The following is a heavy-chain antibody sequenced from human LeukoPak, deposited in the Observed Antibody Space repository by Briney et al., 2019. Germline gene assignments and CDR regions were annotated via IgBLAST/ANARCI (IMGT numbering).Heavy chain of an antibody. V-gene: IGHV1-69*05. CDR1: GGTFSSYA. D-gene: IGHD2-21*01. Sequence: ASVKVSCKASGGTFSSYAISWVRQAPGQGLEWMGGIIPIFGTANYAQKFQGRVTITTDESTSTAYMELSSLRSEDTAVYYCATTSYCGGDCYEYFDYWGQGTLVTVSS. CDR3: ATTSYCGGDCYEYFDY. J-gene: IGHJ4*02. CDR2: IIPIFGTA.